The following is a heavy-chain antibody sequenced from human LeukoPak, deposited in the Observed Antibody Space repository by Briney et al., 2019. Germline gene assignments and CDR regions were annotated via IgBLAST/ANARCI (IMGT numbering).Heavy chain of an antibody. J-gene: IGHJ5*02. CDR2: IYYSGST. D-gene: IGHD3-22*01. Sequence: SETLSLTCTVSGGSISSSSYYWGWIRQPPGKGLEWIGSIYYSGSTYYNPSLKSRVTISVDTSKNQFSLKLSSVTAADTAVYYCAPLTNYSDTRFDPWGQGTLVTVPS. CDR3: APLTNYSDTRFDP. CDR1: GGSISSSSYY. V-gene: IGHV4-39*01.